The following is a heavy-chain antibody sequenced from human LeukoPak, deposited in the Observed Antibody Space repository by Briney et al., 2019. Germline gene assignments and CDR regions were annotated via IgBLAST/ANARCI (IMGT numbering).Heavy chain of an antibody. CDR3: ARGLDSSGYYYDY. Sequence: SETLSLTCAVYGGSFSGYYWSWIRQPPGKGLEWMGEINHSGSTNYNPSLKSRVTISVDTSKNQFSLKLSSVTDADTAVYYCARGLDSSGYYYDYWGQGTLVTVSS. D-gene: IGHD3-22*01. CDR1: GGSFSGYY. CDR2: INHSGST. J-gene: IGHJ4*02. V-gene: IGHV4-34*01.